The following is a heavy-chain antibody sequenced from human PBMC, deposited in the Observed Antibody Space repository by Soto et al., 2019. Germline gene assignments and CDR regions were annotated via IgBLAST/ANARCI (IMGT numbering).Heavy chain of an antibody. CDR3: ARQNSYGYYYYGLDV. D-gene: IGHD5-18*01. Sequence: PGESLKISCKGSGYSFSNYWIGWVRQMPGKGLEWMGIIYPGDSDTRYSPSFQGQVTISADKSISTAHLQWSSLKASDTALYYCARQNSYGYYYYGLDVWGQGXTVTVSS. CDR1: GYSFSNYW. J-gene: IGHJ6*02. CDR2: IYPGDSDT. V-gene: IGHV5-51*01.